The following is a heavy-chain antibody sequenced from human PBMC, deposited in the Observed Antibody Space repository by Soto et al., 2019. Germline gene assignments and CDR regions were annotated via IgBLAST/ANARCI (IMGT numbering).Heavy chain of an antibody. Sequence: GGSLRLSCAASGFTFRKYAMHWVRQAPGKGLEWVATISYDGDNKYYTDSVKGPFTISRDNSKNTLYLQMNSLRPEDTAVYYCARPWGQLSTYYYGMDTWGQGTTVTVSS. D-gene: IGHD3-16*01. CDR1: GFTFRKYA. J-gene: IGHJ6*02. V-gene: IGHV3-30-3*01. CDR3: ARPWGQLSTYYYGMDT. CDR2: ISYDGDNK.